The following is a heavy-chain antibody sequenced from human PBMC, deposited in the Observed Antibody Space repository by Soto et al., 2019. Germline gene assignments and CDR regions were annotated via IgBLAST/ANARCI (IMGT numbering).Heavy chain of an antibody. D-gene: IGHD5-12*01. J-gene: IGHJ2*01. CDR1: GTTFTNAW. Sequence: GGSLRLSCAASGTTFTNAWMSWVRQAPGKGLEWIGRIKSKTDGGTTDYVAPVKDRFTISRDDSRHTLYLQMNSLKIEDTAVYYCATASSGFARYFDLWGRGTLVTVSS. CDR2: IKSKTDGGTT. CDR3: ATASSGFARYFDL. V-gene: IGHV3-15*01.